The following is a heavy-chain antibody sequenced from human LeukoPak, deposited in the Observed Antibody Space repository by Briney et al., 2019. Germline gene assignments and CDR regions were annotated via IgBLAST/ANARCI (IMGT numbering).Heavy chain of an antibody. Sequence: SVKVSCKASGGTFSSYAISWVRQAPGQGLEWMGGIIPIFGTANYAQKFRGRVTITADESTSTAYMELSSLRSEDTAVYYCASSYYYGSGSYYNNPSYWGQGTLVTVSS. CDR2: IIPIFGTA. CDR1: GGTFSSYA. J-gene: IGHJ4*02. D-gene: IGHD3-10*01. V-gene: IGHV1-69*13. CDR3: ASSYYYGSGSYYNNPSY.